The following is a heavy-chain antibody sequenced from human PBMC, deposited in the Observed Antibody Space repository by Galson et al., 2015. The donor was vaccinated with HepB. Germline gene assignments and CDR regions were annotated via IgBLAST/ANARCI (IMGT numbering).Heavy chain of an antibody. CDR2: INAGNGNT. Sequence: SVKVSCKASGYTFTSYVIHWVRQAPGQRLEWMGWINAGNGNTKYSQKFQGRVTISRDTSASTAYMELNSLRSEDTAVYYCARTNPGRFYGMDVWDQGTTVTVSS. V-gene: IGHV1-3*01. J-gene: IGHJ6*02. CDR3: ARTNPGRFYGMDV. CDR1: GYTFTSYV.